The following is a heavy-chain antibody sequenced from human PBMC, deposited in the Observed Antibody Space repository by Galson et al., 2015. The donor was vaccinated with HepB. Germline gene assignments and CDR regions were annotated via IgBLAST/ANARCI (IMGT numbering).Heavy chain of an antibody. Sequence: TLSLTCTVSGGSISSGSYYWSWIRQPAGKGLEWIGRIYTSGSTNYNPSLKSRVTMSVDTSKNQFSLKLSSVTAADTAVYYCARANPKLQYYYYYYMDVWGKGTTVTVSS. CDR2: IYTSGST. J-gene: IGHJ6*03. CDR3: ARANPKLQYYYYYYMDV. CDR1: GGSISSGSYY. V-gene: IGHV4-61*02. D-gene: IGHD4-11*01.